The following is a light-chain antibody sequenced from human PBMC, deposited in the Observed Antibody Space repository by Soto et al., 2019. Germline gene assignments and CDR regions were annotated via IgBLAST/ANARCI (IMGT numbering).Light chain of an antibody. V-gene: IGLV3-21*04. Sequence: SYELTQPPSVSVAPGKTARITCGGNNIGSKSVHWYQQKPGQAPVLVIYYDSDRPSGSPERFSGSNSGNTATLTISRVEAGDEADYYCPVWDSSSDHYVFGTGTKVTVL. J-gene: IGLJ1*01. CDR3: PVWDSSSDHYV. CDR2: YDS. CDR1: NIGSKS.